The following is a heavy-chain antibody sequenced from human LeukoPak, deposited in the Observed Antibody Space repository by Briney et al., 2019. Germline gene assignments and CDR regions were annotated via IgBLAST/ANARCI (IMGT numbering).Heavy chain of an antibody. D-gene: IGHD5-12*01. CDR1: GFTFSSYG. CDR2: IWYDGSNK. J-gene: IGHJ3*02. V-gene: IGHV3-33*01. Sequence: GGSLRLSCAASGFTFSSYGMHWVRQAPGKGLEWVAVIWYDGSNKYYADSVKGRFTISRDNSKNTLYLQMNSLRAEDTAVYYCASNSGYDLDAFDIWGQGTMVTVSS. CDR3: ASNSGYDLDAFDI.